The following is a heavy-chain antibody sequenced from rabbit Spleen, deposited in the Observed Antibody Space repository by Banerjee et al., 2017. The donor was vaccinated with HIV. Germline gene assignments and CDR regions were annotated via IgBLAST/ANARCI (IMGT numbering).Heavy chain of an antibody. CDR3: ARASNSYSDAFDP. CDR2: ISTGDGTP. V-gene: IGHV1S45*01. D-gene: IGHD8-1*01. CDR1: GFSFSSNYW. J-gene: IGHJ2*01. Sequence: QEQLVESGGDLVKPEGSLTLTCTASGFSFSSNYWICWVRQAPGKGLEWIACISTGDGTPYYASWAKGRFTISKTSSTTVTLQMTSLTAADTATYFCARASNSYSDAFDPWGQGTLVTVS.